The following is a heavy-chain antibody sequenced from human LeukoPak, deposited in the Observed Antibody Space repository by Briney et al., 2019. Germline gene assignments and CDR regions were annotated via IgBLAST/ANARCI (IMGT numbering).Heavy chain of an antibody. CDR1: GYTFTNYA. D-gene: IGHD3-10*01. CDR2: ISAYNGNT. CDR3: ARGGSRSRRGDDAFDI. J-gene: IGHJ3*02. Sequence: ASVKVSCKASGYTFTNYAMNWARQAHGQGLEWMGWISAYNGNTELAQKFQGRVTLATDASTSTAYVELRSLTSDDTAVYFCARGGSRSRRGDDAFDIWGQGTMVTVSS. V-gene: IGHV1-18*01.